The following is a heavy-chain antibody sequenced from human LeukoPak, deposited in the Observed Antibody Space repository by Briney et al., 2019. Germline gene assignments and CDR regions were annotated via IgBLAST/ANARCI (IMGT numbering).Heavy chain of an antibody. CDR2: IIPVLSTA. D-gene: IGHD3-16*01. Sequence: GASVTVSCKASGDTFSIYAISWVRQAPGQGLEWMGGIIPVLSTANYAQKFQDRVTITADESTSTTYVELSSLKSEDTAVYYCATTGGDIYYYYMDVWGKGTTVTISS. CDR1: GDTFSIYA. V-gene: IGHV1-69*13. J-gene: IGHJ6*03. CDR3: ATTGGDIYYYYMDV.